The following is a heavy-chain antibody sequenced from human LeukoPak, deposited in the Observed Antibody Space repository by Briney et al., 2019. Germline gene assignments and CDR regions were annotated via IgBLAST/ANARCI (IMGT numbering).Heavy chain of an antibody. Sequence: PSETLSLTCTVSGGSISSYYWSWIRQPAGKGLEWIGRIYTSGSTNYNPSLKSRVTMSVDTSKNQFSLTLSSVTAADTAVYYCAREDHYIQLERRGGVDNWFDPWGQGTLVTVSS. CDR3: AREDHYIQLERRGGVDNWFDP. CDR1: GGSISSYY. CDR2: IYTSGST. V-gene: IGHV4-4*07. D-gene: IGHD1-1*01. J-gene: IGHJ5*02.